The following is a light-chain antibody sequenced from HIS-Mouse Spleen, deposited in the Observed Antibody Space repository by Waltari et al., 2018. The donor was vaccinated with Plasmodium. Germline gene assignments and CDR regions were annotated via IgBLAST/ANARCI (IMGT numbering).Light chain of an antibody. CDR2: EGS. CDR3: CSYAGSSTYV. V-gene: IGLV2-23*01. CDR1: SSDVGRYNL. Sequence: QSALTQPASVYGSPGQSITISCTGTSSDVGRYNLVSWYQQHPGKAPKLMIYEGSKRPSGVSNRFSGSKSGNTASLTISGLQAEDEADYYCCSYAGSSTYVFGTGTKVTVL. J-gene: IGLJ1*01.